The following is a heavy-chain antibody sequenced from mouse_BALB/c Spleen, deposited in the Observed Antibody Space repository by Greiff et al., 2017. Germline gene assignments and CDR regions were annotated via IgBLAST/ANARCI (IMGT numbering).Heavy chain of an antibody. CDR3: ARGKAAMDY. CDR2: INPGSSTI. V-gene: IGHV4-2*02. Sequence: DVKLQESGGGLVQPGGSLNLSCAASGFDFSRYWMSWARQAPGKGQEWIGEINPGSSTINYTPSLKDKFIISRDNAKNTLYLQMSKVRSEDTALYYCARGKAAMDYWGQGTSVTVSS. CDR1: GFDFSRYW. J-gene: IGHJ4*01.